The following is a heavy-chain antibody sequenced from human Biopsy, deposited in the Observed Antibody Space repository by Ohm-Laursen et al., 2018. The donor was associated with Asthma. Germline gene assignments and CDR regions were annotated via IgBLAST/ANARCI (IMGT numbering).Heavy chain of an antibody. Sequence: SQTLSLTCTVSGGSISSGDYSWSWIRQPPGKGLEWIGFISPSGNTYYSPSLKSRLTISVDRSKNQFSLRLSSVTAADTAMYYCARDYGDYVWRAFDIWGQGTKVTVSS. D-gene: IGHD4-17*01. CDR1: GGSISSGDYS. J-gene: IGHJ3*02. CDR2: ISPSGNT. V-gene: IGHV4-30-2*01. CDR3: ARDYGDYVWRAFDI.